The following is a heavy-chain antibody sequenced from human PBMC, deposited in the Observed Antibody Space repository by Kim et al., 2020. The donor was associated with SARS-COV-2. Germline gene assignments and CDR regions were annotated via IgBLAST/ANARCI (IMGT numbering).Heavy chain of an antibody. J-gene: IGHJ4*02. CDR2: ISYDGNNE. CDR1: GFTFNNYG. D-gene: IGHD3-10*01. Sequence: GGSLRLSCVVSGFTFNNYGMHWVRQATGKGLEWVAVISYDGNNEYYADSVKGRFTISRDNSKNTVYLQMNSLRGEDTAVYYCAKDSRRDGSGATEYWGQGTLVAVSS. CDR3: AKDSRRDGSGATEY. V-gene: IGHV3-30*18.